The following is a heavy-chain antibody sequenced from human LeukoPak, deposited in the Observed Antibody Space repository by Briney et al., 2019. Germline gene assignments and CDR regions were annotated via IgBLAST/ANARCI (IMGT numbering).Heavy chain of an antibody. J-gene: IGHJ4*02. Sequence: PSETLSLTCTVSGGSISSSSYYWGWIRQPPGKGLEWIGSIYYSGSTYYNPSLKSRVTISVDTSKNQFSLKLSSVTAADTAVYYCAGLDSSGYYGYWGQGTLVTVSS. D-gene: IGHD3-22*01. CDR2: IYYSGST. CDR3: AGLDSSGYYGY. V-gene: IGHV4-39*01. CDR1: GGSISSSSYY.